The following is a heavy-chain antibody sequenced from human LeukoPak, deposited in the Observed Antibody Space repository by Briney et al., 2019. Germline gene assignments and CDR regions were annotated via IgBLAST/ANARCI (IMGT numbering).Heavy chain of an antibody. J-gene: IGHJ4*02. CDR2: ICDDGSNK. CDR1: GFTFSSYA. V-gene: IGHV3-33*01. D-gene: IGHD3-10*01. CDR3: ARGHSMVRGVMRFSDFDY. Sequence: GGSLRLSCAASGFTFSSYAMHWVRQAPGKGLEWVAVICDDGSNKYYADSVKGRFTISRDNSKNTLYLQMNSLRAEDTAVYYCARGHSMVRGVMRFSDFDYWGQGTLVTVSS.